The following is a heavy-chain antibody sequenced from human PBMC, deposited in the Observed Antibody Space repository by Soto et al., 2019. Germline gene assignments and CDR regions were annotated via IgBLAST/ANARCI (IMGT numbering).Heavy chain of an antibody. V-gene: IGHV1-3*01. Sequence: QVQLVQSGAEVKKPGASVKVSCKASGYTFTSYAMHWVRQAPGQRLEWMGWINAGNGNTKYSQKFQGRVTITRDTSASTAYMELSSLRSEDTAVYYCARARIFGVVTPYYFDYWGQGTLVTVSS. CDR2: INAGNGNT. D-gene: IGHD3-3*01. CDR3: ARARIFGVVTPYYFDY. CDR1: GYTFTSYA. J-gene: IGHJ4*02.